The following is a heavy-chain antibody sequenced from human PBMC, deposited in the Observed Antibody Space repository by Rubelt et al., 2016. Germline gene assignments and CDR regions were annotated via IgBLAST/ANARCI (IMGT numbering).Heavy chain of an antibody. V-gene: IGHV1-2*06. D-gene: IGHD3-3*01. Sequence: MHWVRQAPGQGLEWMGRINPNSGGTNYAQKFQGRVTMTRDTSISTAYMELSRLRSDDTAVYYCARGDDFWSGYYQAFDIWGQGTMVTVSS. CDR3: ARGDDFWSGYYQAFDI. J-gene: IGHJ3*02. CDR2: INPNSGGT.